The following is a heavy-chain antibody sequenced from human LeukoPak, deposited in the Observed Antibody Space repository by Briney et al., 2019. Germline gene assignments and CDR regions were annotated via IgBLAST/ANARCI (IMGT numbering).Heavy chain of an antibody. CDR1: GGSINSYY. CDR3: ARDRESYGYYYYYYYMDV. D-gene: IGHD5-18*01. Sequence: SETLSLTCTVSGGSINSYYWTWIRQPPGKGLEWIGNIYNSGNTNYNPSLKSRVTISVDTSKNQFSLKLNSVTAADTAVYYCARDRESYGYYYYYYYMDVWGKGTTVTVSS. J-gene: IGHJ6*03. V-gene: IGHV4-59*01. CDR2: IYNSGNT.